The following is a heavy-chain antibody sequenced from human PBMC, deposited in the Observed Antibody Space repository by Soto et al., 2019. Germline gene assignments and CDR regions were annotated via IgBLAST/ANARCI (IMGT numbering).Heavy chain of an antibody. D-gene: IGHD3-3*01. V-gene: IGHV3-48*02. Sequence: GGSLRISCAASGFTFSSYSMNWVLQAPGKGLEWDSYISSRSTIYYADSAKGRFTISRDNAKNSLYLQMNSLRDEDTAVYYCARESRFLEWLSLNWFDPWGQGTLVTVSS. CDR1: GFTFSSYS. J-gene: IGHJ5*02. CDR3: ARESRFLEWLSLNWFDP. CDR2: ISSRSTI.